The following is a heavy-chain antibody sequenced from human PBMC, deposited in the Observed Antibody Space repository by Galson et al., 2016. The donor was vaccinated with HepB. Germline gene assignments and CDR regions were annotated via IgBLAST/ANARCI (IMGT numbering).Heavy chain of an antibody. J-gene: IGHJ4*02. V-gene: IGHV1-3*01. D-gene: IGHD3-16*02. CDR2: INSGNGNT. CDR1: GYTFSDDA. CDR3: ASVDFRNMITFGGVIAGPFDV. Sequence: SVKVSCKASGYTFSDDAFHWVRQAPGQRPEWMGWINSGNGNTKYSQNFQGRVTITRDTSASTVFMVLSSLTSEDTAVYYCASVDFRNMITFGGVIAGPFDVWGQGTLVTVTS.